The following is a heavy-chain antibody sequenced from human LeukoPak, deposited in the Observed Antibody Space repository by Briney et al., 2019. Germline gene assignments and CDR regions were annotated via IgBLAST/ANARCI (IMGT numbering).Heavy chain of an antibody. CDR2: IKHDGSEK. Sequence: PGGSLRLSCAASGFIFTNYFMSWVRQAAGKGLEWMASIKHDGSEKYYMDSVRGRFTISRDNTMNSLYLQMSSLRAEDTAVYYCASDRGWRTSGYYLYYFEYWGQGTLVTYSS. CDR1: GFIFTNYF. D-gene: IGHD3-3*01. V-gene: IGHV3-7*01. CDR3: ASDRGWRTSGYYLYYFEY. J-gene: IGHJ4*02.